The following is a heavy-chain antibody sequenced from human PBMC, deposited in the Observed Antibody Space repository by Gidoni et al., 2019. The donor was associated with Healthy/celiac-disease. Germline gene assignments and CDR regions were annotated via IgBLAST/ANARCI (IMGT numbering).Heavy chain of an antibody. CDR1: GGSISSSGYY. Sequence: HLHLQESAQGLLTPSGTRSLPSTVSGGSISSSGYYWGWTRQPPGKGLEWIGSIYYSGSTYYNPSLKSRVTISVDTSKNQFSLKLSSVTAADTAVYYCARQLYYDILTENWFDPWGQGTLVTVSS. CDR2: IYYSGST. V-gene: IGHV4-39*01. J-gene: IGHJ5*02. D-gene: IGHD3-9*01. CDR3: ARQLYYDILTENWFDP.